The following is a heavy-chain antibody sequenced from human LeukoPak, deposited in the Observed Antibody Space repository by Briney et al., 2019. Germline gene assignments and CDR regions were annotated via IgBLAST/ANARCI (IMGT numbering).Heavy chain of an antibody. CDR3: AKEGCSTTSCWAFDI. CDR1: GFTFSSYG. CDR2: ISKDGSTT. Sequence: GGSLRLSCAASGFTFSSYGMHWVRQAPGKGLEWVAVISKDGSTTYYADSVKGRFTISRDNSKNLYLQMHSLSPEDTAVYYCAKEGCSTTSCWAFDIWGQGTMVTVSS. V-gene: IGHV3-30*18. J-gene: IGHJ3*02. D-gene: IGHD2-2*01.